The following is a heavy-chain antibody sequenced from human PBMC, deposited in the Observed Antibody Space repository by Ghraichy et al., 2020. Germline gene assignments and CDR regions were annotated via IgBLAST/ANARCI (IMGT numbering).Heavy chain of an antibody. J-gene: IGHJ4*02. CDR1: GGSFSGYY. Sequence: SETLSLNCAVYGGSFSGYYWSWIRQPPGKGLEWIGEINHSGSTNYNPSLKSRVTISVDTSKNQFSLKLSSVTAADTAVYYCARVSAELAARGRRFDYWGQGTLVTVSS. V-gene: IGHV4-34*01. CDR3: ARVSAELAARGRRFDY. D-gene: IGHD6-6*01. CDR2: INHSGST.